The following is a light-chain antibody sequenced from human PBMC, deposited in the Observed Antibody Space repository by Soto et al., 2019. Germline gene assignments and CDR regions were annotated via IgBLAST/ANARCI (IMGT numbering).Light chain of an antibody. CDR1: QSIARSY. J-gene: IGKJ1*01. CDR3: QQYGGSLKWV. CDR2: ATS. V-gene: IGKV3-20*01. Sequence: EIVLTQSPGTLSLSPGERATLSCRASQSIARSYLVWYQQRPGQAPRLLIYATSSRATGIPDRFSGSGSGTDFTLTISRLEPEDFAVYYCQQYGGSLKWVFGQGTKVEIK.